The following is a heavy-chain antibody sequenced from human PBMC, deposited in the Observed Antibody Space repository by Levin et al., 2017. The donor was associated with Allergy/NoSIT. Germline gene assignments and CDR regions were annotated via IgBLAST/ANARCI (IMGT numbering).Heavy chain of an antibody. V-gene: IGHV3-21*01. Sequence: GGSLRLSCAASGFTFSNYAMNWVRQAPGKGLEWVSSISTSSNYIYYADSVKGRFTISRDNAKNSLYLQMNSLRAEDTAVYYCARTPGGVVDGQLWGPGTLVTVSS. CDR1: GFTFSNYA. CDR3: ARTPGGVVDGQL. CDR2: ISTSSNYI. D-gene: IGHD3-22*01. J-gene: IGHJ4*02.